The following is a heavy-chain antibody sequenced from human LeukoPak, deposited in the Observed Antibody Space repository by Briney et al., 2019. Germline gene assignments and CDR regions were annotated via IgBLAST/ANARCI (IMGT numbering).Heavy chain of an antibody. Sequence: ASVKVSCKASGYTFTSYGISWVRQAPGQGLEWMGWISAYNGNTNYAQKLQGRVTMTTDTSTSTAYMGLRSLRSDDTAVYYCARVAPNAYDSSGYGLDYWGQGTLVTVSS. CDR2: ISAYNGNT. CDR1: GYTFTSYG. V-gene: IGHV1-18*01. J-gene: IGHJ4*02. D-gene: IGHD3-22*01. CDR3: ARVAPNAYDSSGYGLDY.